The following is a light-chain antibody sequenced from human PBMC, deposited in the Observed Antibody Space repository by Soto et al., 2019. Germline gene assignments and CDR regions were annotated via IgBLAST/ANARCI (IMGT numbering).Light chain of an antibody. CDR2: GAS. J-gene: IGKJ4*01. Sequence: DIVLTQSPGTLSLSPGEGATLSCRASQRVSSNYLAWYQQKPGQAPRLLISGASTGATGIPARFSGSGSGTEFTLTISSLQSEDCAIYYCQQYHTWPITFGGGTKVDIK. CDR3: QQYHTWPIT. CDR1: QRVSSN. V-gene: IGKV3-15*01.